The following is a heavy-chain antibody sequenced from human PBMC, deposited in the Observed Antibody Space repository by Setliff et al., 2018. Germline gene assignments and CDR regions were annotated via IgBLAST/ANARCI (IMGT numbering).Heavy chain of an antibody. Sequence: SVKVSWKASGATFSSYGISWVRQAPGQGLEWMGGTIPMFGTTEYAQKFQGRLTIITDESTNTAFMQLSSLRSDDTAVYYCVREGVDRRSSTDYRYYMDVWGKGTTVTVSS. CDR3: VREGVDRRSSTDYRYYMDV. J-gene: IGHJ6*03. CDR2: TIPMFGTT. CDR1: GATFSSYG. D-gene: IGHD6-6*01. V-gene: IGHV1-69*05.